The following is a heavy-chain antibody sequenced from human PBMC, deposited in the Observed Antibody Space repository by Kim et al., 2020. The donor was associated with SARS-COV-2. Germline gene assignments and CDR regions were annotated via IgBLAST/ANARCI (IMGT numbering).Heavy chain of an antibody. V-gene: IGHV3-33*01. J-gene: IGHJ4*02. Sequence: GGSLRLSCAASGFTFSSYGMHWVRQAPGKGLEWVAVIWYDGSHKDYADSVKGRFTISRDNSKNTLYLQMDSLRAEDTAVYYCARDRLGGAGRQFDYWGQG. CDR2: IWYDGSHK. D-gene: IGHD1-1*01. CDR1: GFTFSSYG. CDR3: ARDRLGGAGRQFDY.